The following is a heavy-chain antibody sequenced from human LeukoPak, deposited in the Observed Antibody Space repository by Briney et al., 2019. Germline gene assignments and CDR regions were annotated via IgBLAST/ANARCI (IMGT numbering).Heavy chain of an antibody. CDR1: GYTFTSYG. D-gene: IGHD5-12*01. Sequence: ASVKVSCKASGYTFTSYGISWVRQAPGQGLEWMGWISAYNGNTNYAQKLQSRVTMTTDTSTSTAYMELRSLRSDDTAVYYCARLGVATTGQMPYYYGMDVWGKGTTVTVSS. J-gene: IGHJ6*04. CDR3: ARLGVATTGQMPYYYGMDV. V-gene: IGHV1-18*04. CDR2: ISAYNGNT.